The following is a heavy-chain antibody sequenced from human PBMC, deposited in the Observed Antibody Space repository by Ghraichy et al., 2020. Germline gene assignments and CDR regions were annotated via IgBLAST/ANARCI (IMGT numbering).Heavy chain of an antibody. V-gene: IGHV3-48*01. CDR2: SSFNNNVI. Sequence: GESLNISCAASGFTFSSYSMNWVRQAPGKGLEWIAYSSFNNNVIYYADSVKGRFTISRDNSKNSLYLQMDSLRGEDTGVYYCARDTVGARPRDAFDIWGQGTSVTVSS. D-gene: IGHD1-26*01. CDR1: GFTFSSYS. CDR3: ARDTVGARPRDAFDI. J-gene: IGHJ3*02.